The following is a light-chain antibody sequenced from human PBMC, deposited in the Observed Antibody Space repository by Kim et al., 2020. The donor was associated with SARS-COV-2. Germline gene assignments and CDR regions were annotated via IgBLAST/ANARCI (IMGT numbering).Light chain of an antibody. CDR3: QQHSNWLT. CDR1: QSVSSY. CDR2: DAS. V-gene: IGKV3-11*01. Sequence: SLSPGARATLSCRASQSVSSYLAWYQQKPGQAPRLLIYDASNRATGIPARFSGSGSGTDFTLTISSLEPEDFAVYYCQQHSNWLTVGGGTKVDI. J-gene: IGKJ4*01.